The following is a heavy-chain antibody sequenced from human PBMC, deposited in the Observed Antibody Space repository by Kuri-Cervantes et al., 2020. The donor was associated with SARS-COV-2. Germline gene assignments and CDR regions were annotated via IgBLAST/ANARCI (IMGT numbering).Heavy chain of an antibody. CDR1: GDTFSAYA. CDR3: ARGGYFDWLANLYYYYMDV. D-gene: IGHD3-9*01. CDR2: LSPVLRTT. V-gene: IGHV1-69*04. Sequence: SVKVSCKASGDTFSAYAISWVRQAPGRGLEWMGRLSPVLRTTHYAQKFQGRLTITADNSTTTAYMDLGSLKSDDTAVYYCARGGYFDWLANLYYYYMDVWGKGTTVTVSS. J-gene: IGHJ6*03.